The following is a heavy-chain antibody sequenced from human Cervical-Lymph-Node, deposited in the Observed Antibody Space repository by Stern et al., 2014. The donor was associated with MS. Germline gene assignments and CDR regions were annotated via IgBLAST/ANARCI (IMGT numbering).Heavy chain of an antibody. Sequence: VQLVESGGGLVQPGGSLRLSCAASGFTFSTSWMSWVRQAPGKGLEWVANINQDGSEKYYVDSVKGRFTISRDNAKNSLYLQMNSLRAEDTAVYYCAREEWFFDYWGQGSLVTVSS. J-gene: IGHJ4*02. CDR3: AREEWFFDY. V-gene: IGHV3-7*01. CDR1: GFTFSTSW. CDR2: INQDGSEK. D-gene: IGHD3-3*01.